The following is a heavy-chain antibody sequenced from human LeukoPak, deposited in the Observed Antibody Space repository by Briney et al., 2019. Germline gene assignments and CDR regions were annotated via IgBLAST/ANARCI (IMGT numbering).Heavy chain of an antibody. CDR1: GFTVSNNY. J-gene: IGHJ4*02. CDR3: ARAKQWLGAFDC. CDR2: IYRGGTT. Sequence: GGSLRLSCAASGFTVSNNYVSWVRQAPGKGLEWVSNIYRGGTTHYADSVKGRFTISSDNSKNTLYLQMNSLRAEDTAVYYCARAKQWLGAFDCWGQGTLVTVSS. V-gene: IGHV3-66*01. D-gene: IGHD6-19*01.